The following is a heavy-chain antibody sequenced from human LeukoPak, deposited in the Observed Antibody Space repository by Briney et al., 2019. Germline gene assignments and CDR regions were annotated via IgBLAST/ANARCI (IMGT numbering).Heavy chain of an antibody. J-gene: IGHJ4*02. CDR3: ARSGIGGYESGFDY. CDR2: IIPILGIA. CDR1: GGTFSSYA. V-gene: IGHV1-69*04. D-gene: IGHD5-12*01. Sequence: GASVTVSCKPSGGTFSSYAISWVRQAPGQGLEWMGRIIPILGIANYAQKFQGRVTITADKSTSTAYMELSSLRSEDTAVYYCARSGIGGYESGFDYWGQGTLVTVSS.